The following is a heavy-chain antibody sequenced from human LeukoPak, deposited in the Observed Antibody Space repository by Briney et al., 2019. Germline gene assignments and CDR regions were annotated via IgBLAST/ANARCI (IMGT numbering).Heavy chain of an antibody. D-gene: IGHD6-25*01. CDR1: GLTFSNYA. J-gene: IGHJ4*01. CDR2: ISTDGTDK. V-gene: IGHV3-30-3*01. CDR3: ARDRARAADYYFDY. Sequence: SGGSLRLSCTASGLTFSNYAMHWVRQAPGRGLEWVAVISTDGTDKHYADSVKGRFTISRDWSKNTLSLQMNSLRPEDTALYYCARDRARAADYYFDYWGHGTLVAVSS.